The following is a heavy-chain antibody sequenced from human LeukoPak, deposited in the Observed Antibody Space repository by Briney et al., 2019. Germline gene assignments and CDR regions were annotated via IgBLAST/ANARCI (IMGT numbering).Heavy chain of an antibody. V-gene: IGHV3-9*01. CDR1: GFSFGDFD. CDR3: AKGRSGSWPSFDY. D-gene: IGHD6-13*01. Sequence: GGSLRLSCAASGFSFGDFDMYWVRQAPGKGLEWVSGIGWNSGNRGYADSVKGRFTISRDDAKNSLYLQMNNLRAEDTAFYYCAKGRSGSWPSFDYWGQGTLVTVSS. CDR2: IGWNSGNR. J-gene: IGHJ4*02.